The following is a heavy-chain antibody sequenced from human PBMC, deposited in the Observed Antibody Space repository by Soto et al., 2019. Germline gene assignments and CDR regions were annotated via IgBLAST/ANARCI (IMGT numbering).Heavy chain of an antibody. V-gene: IGHV1-69*13. CDR1: GGTFSSYA. CDR2: ISPIFGTA. Sequence: GASVKVSCKASGGTFSSYAISWVRQAPGQGLEWMGGISPIFGTANYAQKFQGRVTITADESTSTAYMELSSLRSEDTAVYYCARGKSGYYLEYFQHWGQGTLVTVSS. CDR3: ARGKSGYYLEYFQH. D-gene: IGHD3-22*01. J-gene: IGHJ1*01.